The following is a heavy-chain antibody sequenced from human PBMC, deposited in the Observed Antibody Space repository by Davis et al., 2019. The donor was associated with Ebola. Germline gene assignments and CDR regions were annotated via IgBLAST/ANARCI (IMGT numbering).Heavy chain of an antibody. CDR2: INAGNGNT. V-gene: IGHV1-3*01. CDR3: ARDPGTTVGIYYYYGMDV. J-gene: IGHJ6*02. CDR1: GYTFTSYA. Sequence: AASVKVSCKASGYTFTSYAMHWVRQAPGQRLEWMGWINAGNGNTKYSQKFQGRVTITRDTSASTAYMELSSLRSEDTAVYYCARDPGTTVGIYYYYGMDVWGQGTTVTVSS. D-gene: IGHD4-11*01.